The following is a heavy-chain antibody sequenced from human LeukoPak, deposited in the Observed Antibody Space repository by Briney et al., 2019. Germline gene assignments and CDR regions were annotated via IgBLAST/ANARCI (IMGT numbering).Heavy chain of an antibody. Sequence: SVKVSCKASGGTVSGYPISWVRQAPGQGLEWMGGIIPIFGTANYAQKFQGRVTITADKSTSTAYMELSSLRSEDTAVYYCASDLVGATTDYQHWGQGTLVTVSS. V-gene: IGHV1-69*06. D-gene: IGHD1-26*01. J-gene: IGHJ1*01. CDR1: GGTVSGYP. CDR3: ASDLVGATTDYQH. CDR2: IIPIFGTA.